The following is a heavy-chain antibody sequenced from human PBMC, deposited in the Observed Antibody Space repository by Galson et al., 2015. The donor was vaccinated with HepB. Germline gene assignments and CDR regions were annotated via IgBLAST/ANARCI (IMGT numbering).Heavy chain of an antibody. CDR3: ARIGSYGPLTY. CDR2: TRDKGRSYTT. J-gene: IGHJ4*02. CDR1: GFTFSSYA. Sequence: SLRLSCAASGFTFSSYAISWVRQAPGKGLEWVARTRDKGRSYTTEFAASVKGRFTISRDDSQNSMYLQMNTLETEDTAVYYCARIGSYGPLTYWGQGTLVTVSS. D-gene: IGHD3-10*01. V-gene: IGHV3-72*01.